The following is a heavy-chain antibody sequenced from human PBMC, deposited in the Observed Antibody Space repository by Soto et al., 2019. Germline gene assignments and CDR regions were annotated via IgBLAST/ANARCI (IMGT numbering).Heavy chain of an antibody. CDR1: GFTFSSYG. D-gene: IGHD1-26*01. J-gene: IGHJ4*02. Sequence: QVHLVESGGGVVQPGRSLRLSCATSGFTFSSYGMHWVRQAPGKGLEWVAVIWYDGTNKYYADSVKGRFTISRDNSKNTLYLQMNSLRAEDTAVYYCARDWGELPFDYWGQGTLVTVSS. V-gene: IGHV3-33*01. CDR2: IWYDGTNK. CDR3: ARDWGELPFDY.